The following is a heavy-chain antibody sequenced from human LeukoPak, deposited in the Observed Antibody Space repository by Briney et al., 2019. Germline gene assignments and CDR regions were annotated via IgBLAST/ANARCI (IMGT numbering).Heavy chain of an antibody. Sequence: SETLSLTCTVSGGSIRSSSYYWGWIRQPPGKGLEWIGEINHSGSTNYNPSLKSRVTISVDTSKNQFSLKLSSVTAADTAVYYCARGRTKITMVRGVIVNAFDIWGQGTMVTVSS. J-gene: IGHJ3*02. CDR3: ARGRTKITMVRGVIVNAFDI. CDR2: INHSGST. CDR1: GGSIRSSSYY. V-gene: IGHV4-39*07. D-gene: IGHD3-10*01.